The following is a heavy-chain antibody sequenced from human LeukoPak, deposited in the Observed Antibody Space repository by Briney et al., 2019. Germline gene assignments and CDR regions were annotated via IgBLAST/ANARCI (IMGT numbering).Heavy chain of an antibody. CDR3: ARNDYSSSSYFY. CDR2: ITNNGTTI. CDR1: GFTFSSYA. J-gene: IGHJ4*02. Sequence: PGRSLRLSCAASGFTFSSYAMNWVRKAPGKGLEWVSYITNNGTTIYYADSVKGRFTISRDNAENSLYLQMNNLRAEDTAVYYCARNDYSSSSYFYWGQGTLVTVSS. D-gene: IGHD6-6*01. V-gene: IGHV3-48*03.